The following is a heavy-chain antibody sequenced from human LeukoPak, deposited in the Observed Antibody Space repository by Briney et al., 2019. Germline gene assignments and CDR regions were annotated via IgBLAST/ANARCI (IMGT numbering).Heavy chain of an antibody. CDR2: INPSGGST. V-gene: IGHV1-46*01. CDR1: GYTFTSYY. CDR3: ARSVGWEPRHYYYMDV. Sequence: ASVKVSCKASGYTFTSYYMHWVRQAPGQGLEWMGIINPSGGSTSYAQKFQGRVTMTRDTSTSTVYMELSSLRSEDTAVYYCARSVGWEPRHYYYMDVWGKGTTVTVSS. J-gene: IGHJ6*03. D-gene: IGHD1-26*01.